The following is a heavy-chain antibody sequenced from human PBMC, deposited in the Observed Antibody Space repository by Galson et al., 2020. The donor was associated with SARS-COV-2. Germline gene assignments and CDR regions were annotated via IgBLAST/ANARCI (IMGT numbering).Heavy chain of an antibody. D-gene: IGHD3-10*01. V-gene: IGHV4-59*13. J-gene: IGHJ5*02. CDR1: GCSISSYY. CDR3: ARDNRALLWFGELYNWFDP. CDR2: IYYSGST. Sequence: SETLSLTCTVSGCSISSYYWSWIRQPPGKGLEWIGHIYYSGSTNYNPSLKSRVTISVDTSKNQFSLKLSSVTAADTAVYYCARDNRALLWFGELYNWFDPWGQGTLVTVSP.